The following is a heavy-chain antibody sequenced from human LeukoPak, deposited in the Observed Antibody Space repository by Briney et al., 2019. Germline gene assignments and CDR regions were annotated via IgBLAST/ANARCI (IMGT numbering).Heavy chain of an antibody. Sequence: PGGSLRLSCAASGFIFSNYEMNWVRHAPRKGLVWVSYVSSGGSTISYADSVKGRFTISRDNAKNSLHLQMNSLRAEDTAVYYCAKGGTGATRDDTFDIWGQGTMVTVSS. CDR2: VSSGGSTI. D-gene: IGHD1-7*01. V-gene: IGHV3-48*03. J-gene: IGHJ3*02. CDR1: GFIFSNYE. CDR3: AKGGTGATRDDTFDI.